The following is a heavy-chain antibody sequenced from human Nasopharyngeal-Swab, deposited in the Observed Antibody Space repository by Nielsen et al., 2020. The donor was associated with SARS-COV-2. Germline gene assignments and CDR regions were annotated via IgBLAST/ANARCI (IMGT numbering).Heavy chain of an antibody. CDR3: ARDRGGGWFGDAGLDP. J-gene: IGHJ5*02. D-gene: IGHD3-3*01. V-gene: IGHV3-11*06. Sequence: SLKISCAASGFTFSDYYMSWIRQAPGKGLEWVSYISSSSSYTNYADSVKGRFTISRDNAKNSLYLQMNSLRAEDTAVYYCARDRGGGWFGDAGLDPWGQGTLVTVSS. CDR2: ISSSSSYT. CDR1: GFTFSDYY.